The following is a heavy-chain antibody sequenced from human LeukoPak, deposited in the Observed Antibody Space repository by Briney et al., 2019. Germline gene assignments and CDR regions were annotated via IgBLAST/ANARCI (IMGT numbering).Heavy chain of an antibody. CDR1: GFTFSSYG. D-gene: IGHD7-27*01. Sequence: AGGSLRLSCAAPGFTFSSYGMHWVRQAPGKGLEWVAVISYDGSNKYYADSVKGRFTISRDNSKNSLYLQMNSLRAEDTAVYYCARDDQTGYYFDYWGQGTLVTVSS. J-gene: IGHJ4*02. V-gene: IGHV3-30*03. CDR3: ARDDQTGYYFDY. CDR2: ISYDGSNK.